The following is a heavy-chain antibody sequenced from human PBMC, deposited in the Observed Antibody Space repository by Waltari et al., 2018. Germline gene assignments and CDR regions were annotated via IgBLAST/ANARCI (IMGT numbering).Heavy chain of an antibody. D-gene: IGHD3-10*01. J-gene: IGHJ6*03. Sequence: QVQLQESGPGLVKPSETLSLTCTVSGGSISSYYWSWIRQPPGKGLEWIGYIYYSGSTNYNPSLKSRVTISVDTSKNQFSLKLSSVTAADTAVYYSASMGYYYYYMDVWGKGTTVTVSS. CDR3: ASMGYYYYYMDV. CDR2: IYYSGST. CDR1: GGSISSYY. V-gene: IGHV4-59*01.